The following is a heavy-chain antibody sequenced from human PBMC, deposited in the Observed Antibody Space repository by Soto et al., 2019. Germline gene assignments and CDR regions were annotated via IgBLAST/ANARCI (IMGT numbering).Heavy chain of an antibody. CDR2: IDPIDSYT. D-gene: IGHD2-2*01. Sequence: GESLKISCQGSGYSFARYWISWVRQMPGKGLEWMGRIDPIDSYTNYSPSFQGHVTISADKSISTAYLQWSSLKASDTAMYYCARRYCSSASCSRNCYGMDVWGQGTTVTVSS. CDR1: GYSFARYW. J-gene: IGHJ6*02. CDR3: ARRYCSSASCSRNCYGMDV. V-gene: IGHV5-10-1*01.